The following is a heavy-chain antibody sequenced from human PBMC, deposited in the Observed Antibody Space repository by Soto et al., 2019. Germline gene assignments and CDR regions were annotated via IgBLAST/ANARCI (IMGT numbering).Heavy chain of an antibody. Sequence: KTSETLSLTCLVSGFPISSTYSWGWIRQPPGKGLEWIGSIFHSGTTSYSPSLTSRVSISVDTSKNQVSLKLTSVTAADTAVYFCARVTMVIRDSDHFGVDVWGHGTTVTVSS. CDR2: IFHSGTT. D-gene: IGHD4-17*01. CDR1: GFPISSTYS. CDR3: ARVTMVIRDSDHFGVDV. V-gene: IGHV4-38-2*02. J-gene: IGHJ6*02.